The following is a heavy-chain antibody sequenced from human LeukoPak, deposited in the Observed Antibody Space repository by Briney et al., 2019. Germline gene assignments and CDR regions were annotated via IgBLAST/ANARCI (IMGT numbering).Heavy chain of an antibody. Sequence: GGSLRLSCAASGFTFSSSAMTWVRQAPGKGLEWVSAINSGGDNTVYAGCVKGRLTISRDNSKNTLYLQMNSLRAEDTAIYYCTKGGSYAPLDYWGQGTLVTVSS. CDR1: GFTFSSSA. D-gene: IGHD1-26*01. V-gene: IGHV3-23*01. CDR2: INSGGDNT. J-gene: IGHJ4*02. CDR3: TKGGSYAPLDY.